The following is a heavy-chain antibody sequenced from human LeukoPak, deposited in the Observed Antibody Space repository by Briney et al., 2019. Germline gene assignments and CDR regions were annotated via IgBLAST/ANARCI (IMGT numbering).Heavy chain of an antibody. CDR1: GFTFSDYA. V-gene: IGHV3-23*01. D-gene: IGHD5-24*01. J-gene: IGHJ4*02. CDR2: ISVSRASI. Sequence: PGGSLRLPCTASGFTFSDYAMSWVRQAPGKGREWVSGISVSRASIRYADSVKGRFLISRDNSNNTLYLQMNRLRAEDTAVYYCAKGGDGYNYYFDYWGQETLVTVSS. CDR3: AKGGDGYNYYFDY.